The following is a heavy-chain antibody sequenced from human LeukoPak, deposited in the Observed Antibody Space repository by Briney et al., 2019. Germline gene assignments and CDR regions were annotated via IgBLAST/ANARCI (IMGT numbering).Heavy chain of an antibody. CDR1: GGSISSGSYY. V-gene: IGHV4-61*02. CDR3: AREGGLRGYSYGLFDY. CDR2: IYTSGST. D-gene: IGHD5-18*01. J-gene: IGHJ4*02. Sequence: SQTLSLTCTVSGGSISSGSYYWSWIRQPAGKGLEWIGRIYTSGSTNYNPSLKSRVTISVDTSKNQFSLKLSSVTAAGTAVYYCAREGGLRGYSYGLFDYWGQGTLVTVSS.